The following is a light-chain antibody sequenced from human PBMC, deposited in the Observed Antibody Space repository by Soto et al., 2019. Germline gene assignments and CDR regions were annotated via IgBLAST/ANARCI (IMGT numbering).Light chain of an antibody. CDR1: SSDVGGYNY. J-gene: IGLJ2*01. Sequence: QSALTQPASVSGSPGQSITISCTGTSSDVGGYNYVSWYQQHPGKAPKLMIYDVSNRPSGVSNRFSGSKSCNTASLTISGLQAEDEADYYCSSYTSSSTPRVVFGGGTKLTVL. CDR3: SSYTSSSTPRVV. CDR2: DVS. V-gene: IGLV2-14*01.